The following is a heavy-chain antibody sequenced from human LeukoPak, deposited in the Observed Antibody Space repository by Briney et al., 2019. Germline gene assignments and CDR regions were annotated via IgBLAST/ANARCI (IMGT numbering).Heavy chain of an antibody. CDR3: AKEVGILEQPYYYYYMDV. V-gene: IGHV3-23*01. CDR2: ISGSGGST. CDR1: GVTFSSYA. J-gene: IGHJ6*03. D-gene: IGHD1-26*01. Sequence: GGSLRLSCAASGVTFSSYAMSWVRQAPGKGLECVSAISGSGGSTYYADSVKGRFTISRDNSKNTLYLQMNSLRAEDTAVYYCAKEVGILEQPYYYYYMDVWGKGTTVTVSS.